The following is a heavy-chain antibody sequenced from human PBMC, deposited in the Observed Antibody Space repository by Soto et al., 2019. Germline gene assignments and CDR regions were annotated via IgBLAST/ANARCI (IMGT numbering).Heavy chain of an antibody. CDR2: INAGNGRE. CDR3: ARGGGWVGEASFDS. CDR1: GYTFTSYT. V-gene: IGHV1-3*01. D-gene: IGHD3-10*01. Sequence: QVQLEQSGAEVKKPGASVKVSCKTSGYTFTSYTLHWVRQAPGQGLEWMGWINAGNGREKYPQRFEDRVSLSTDKSATPAYMELRSIRSEATAMYYWARGGGWVGEASFDSWGQGTLVTVSS. J-gene: IGHJ4*02.